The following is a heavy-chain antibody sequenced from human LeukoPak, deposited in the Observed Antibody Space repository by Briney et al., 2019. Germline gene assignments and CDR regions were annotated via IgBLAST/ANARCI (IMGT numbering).Heavy chain of an antibody. CDR2: INPSGGST. CDR1: GYTFTSYY. J-gene: IGHJ4*02. Sequence: ASVKVSCKASGYTFTSYYMHWVRQAPGQGLEWMGIINPSGGSTSYAQKFQGRVTMTRDTSTSTVYMELSSLRSEDTAVYYCARGSVVEVTAILSLGYWGQGTLVTVSS. CDR3: ARGSVVEVTAILSLGY. V-gene: IGHV1-46*01. D-gene: IGHD2-21*02.